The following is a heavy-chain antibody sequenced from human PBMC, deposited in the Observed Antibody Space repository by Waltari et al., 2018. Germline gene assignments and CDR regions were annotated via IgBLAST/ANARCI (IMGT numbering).Heavy chain of an antibody. V-gene: IGHV1-3*01. Sequence: QVQLVQSGAEVKKSGASVKVSCKASGYTFTSYAMHWVRQAPGQRLEWMGWINAGNGNTKYSQKFQGRVTITRDTSASTAYMELSSLRSEDTAVYYCARRWGMTTGNWFDPWGQGTLVTVSS. CDR2: INAGNGNT. J-gene: IGHJ5*02. CDR1: GYTFTSYA. CDR3: ARRWGMTTGNWFDP. D-gene: IGHD4-17*01.